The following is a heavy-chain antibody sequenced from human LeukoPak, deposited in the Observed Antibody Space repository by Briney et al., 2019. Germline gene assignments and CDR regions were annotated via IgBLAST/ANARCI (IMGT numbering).Heavy chain of an antibody. V-gene: IGHV4-34*01. J-gene: IGHJ3*02. CDR2: INHSGST. CDR1: GGSFSGYY. D-gene: IGHD5-12*01. CDR3: ARSGYLAAFDI. Sequence: SETLSLTCAVYGGSFSGYYWSWIRQPPGKGLEWIGEINHSGSTNYNPSLESRVTISVDTSKNQFSLKLSSVTAADTAVYYCARSGYLAAFDIWGQGTMVTVSS.